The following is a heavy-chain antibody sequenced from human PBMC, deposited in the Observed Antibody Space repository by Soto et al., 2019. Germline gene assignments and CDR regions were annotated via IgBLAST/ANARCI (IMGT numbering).Heavy chain of an antibody. CDR2: IYHTGSA. Sequence: PSETLSLTCAVSGASMTSSHWWSWVRQPPGKGLEWIGEIYHTGSANYKPYLESRVTISVDKSKNRFSLILTSVTAADTATYYCARRTTGSGWYPMFDTWGQGALVTVSS. D-gene: IGHD6-19*01. V-gene: IGHV4-4*02. J-gene: IGHJ5*02. CDR1: GASMTSSHW. CDR3: ARRTTGSGWYPMFDT.